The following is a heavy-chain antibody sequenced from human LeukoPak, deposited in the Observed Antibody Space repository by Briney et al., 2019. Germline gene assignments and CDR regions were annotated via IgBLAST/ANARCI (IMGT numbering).Heavy chain of an antibody. J-gene: IGHJ4*02. CDR1: GYTFSGYY. CDR2: MNPNNGDT. CDR3: ARDRRPTSLGARAHFDY. D-gene: IGHD2-2*01. Sequence: ASVKESFKCSGYTFSGYYMHEVGQAPGQGLEWMGWMNPNNGDTNYAQKLQGRVTLTRDSSISTAYMEVGRLTSDDTAVYYCARDRRPTSLGARAHFDYWGQGTLVTVSS. V-gene: IGHV1-2*02.